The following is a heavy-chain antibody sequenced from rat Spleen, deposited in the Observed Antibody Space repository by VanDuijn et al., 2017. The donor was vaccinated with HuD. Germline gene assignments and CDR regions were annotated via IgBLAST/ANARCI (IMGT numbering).Heavy chain of an antibody. CDR3: ITGWNYGFAY. Sequence: EVQLVESGGGLVQPGRSMRLSCAASGFTFTNYYMAWVRQAPTKGLEWVASITNSGGSTYYRDSVKGRFTISRDNAKSILYLHMDSLRSEDTATYYCITGWNYGFAYWGQGTLVTVSS. CDR2: ITNSGGST. V-gene: IGHV5-25*01. J-gene: IGHJ3*01. CDR1: GFTFTNYY. D-gene: IGHD1-11*01.